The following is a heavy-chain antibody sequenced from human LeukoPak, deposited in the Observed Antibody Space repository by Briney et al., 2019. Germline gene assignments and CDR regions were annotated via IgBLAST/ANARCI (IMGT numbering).Heavy chain of an antibody. Sequence: ASVKVSCKASGYTFTGYYMHWVRQAPGQGLEWMGWINPNSGGTNYAQKFQGRVTMTRDTSISTAYIELSRLRSDDTAVYYCAGDMVIAAAGNPLFWGQGTLVTVSS. D-gene: IGHD6-13*01. V-gene: IGHV1-2*02. CDR2: INPNSGGT. CDR1: GYTFTGYY. CDR3: AGDMVIAAAGNPLF. J-gene: IGHJ4*02.